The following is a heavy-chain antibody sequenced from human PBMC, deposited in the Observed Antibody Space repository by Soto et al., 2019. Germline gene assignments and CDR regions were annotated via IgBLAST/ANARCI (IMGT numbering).Heavy chain of an antibody. CDR1: GGTFSSYP. V-gene: IGHV1-69*02. CDR3: ARTRAATDSLYWFDP. D-gene: IGHD2-21*01. CDR2: IIPILNIA. Sequence: QVQLVQSGAEVKKPGSSVKVSCKASGGTFSSYPISWVRQAPGQGLEWMGRIIPILNIANYAQKFPGRVTLTAAKSTNTAYMELSSLRSEDTAVYYCARTRAATDSLYWFDPWGQGTLVTVSS. J-gene: IGHJ5*02.